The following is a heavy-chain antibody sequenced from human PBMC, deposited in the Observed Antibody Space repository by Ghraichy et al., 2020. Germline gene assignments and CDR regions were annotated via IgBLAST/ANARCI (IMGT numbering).Heavy chain of an antibody. CDR2: IKQDGSEK. D-gene: IGHD5-24*01. J-gene: IGHJ4*02. CDR3: ARDQLVGGWLQLPIIY. Sequence: GESLNISCAASGFTFSSYWMSWVRQAPGKGLEWVANIKQDGSEKYYVDSVKGRFTISRDNAKNSLYLQMNSLRAEDTAVYYCARDQLVGGWLQLPIIYWGQGTLVTVSS. V-gene: IGHV3-7*01. CDR1: GFTFSSYW.